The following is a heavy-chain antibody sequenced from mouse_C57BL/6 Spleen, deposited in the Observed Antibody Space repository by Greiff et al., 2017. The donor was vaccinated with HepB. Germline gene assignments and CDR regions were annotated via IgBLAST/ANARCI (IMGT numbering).Heavy chain of an antibody. Sequence: VQLQQSGAELVKPGASVKLSCKASGYTFTSYWMHWVKQRPGQGLEWIGMIHPNSGSTNYNEKFKSKATLTVDKSSSTAYMQLSSLTSEDSAVYYGASERRRSLGYWGQGTTLTVSS. J-gene: IGHJ2*01. D-gene: IGHD1-1*01. CDR3: ASERRRSLGY. CDR2: IHPNSGST. CDR1: GYTFTSYW. V-gene: IGHV1-64*01.